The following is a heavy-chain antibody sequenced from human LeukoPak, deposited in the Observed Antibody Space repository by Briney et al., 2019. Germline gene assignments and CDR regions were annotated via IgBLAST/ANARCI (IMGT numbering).Heavy chain of an antibody. J-gene: IGHJ6*04. Sequence: GGSLRLSCAASGFTFSNYAMSWVRQAPGKGLEWVSYISSSGSTIYYADSVKGRFTISRDNAKNSLYLQMNSLRAEDAAVYYCAELGITMIGGVWGKGTTVTISS. V-gene: IGHV3-48*03. CDR3: AELGITMIGGV. D-gene: IGHD3-10*02. CDR2: ISSSGSTI. CDR1: GFTFSNYA.